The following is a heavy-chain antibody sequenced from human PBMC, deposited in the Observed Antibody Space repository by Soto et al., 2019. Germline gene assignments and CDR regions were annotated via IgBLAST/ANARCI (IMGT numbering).Heavy chain of an antibody. V-gene: IGHV3-23*01. CDR3: AKDLGNSSSSWVVYYYYMDV. CDR1: GFTFSSYA. Sequence: GGSLRLSCAASGFTFSSYAMSWVRQAPGKGLEWISAISGSGGSTYYADSVKGRFTISRDNSKNTLYLQMNSLRAEDTAVYYCAKDLGNSSSSWVVYYYYMDVWGKGTTVTVSS. D-gene: IGHD6-6*01. J-gene: IGHJ6*03. CDR2: ISGSGGST.